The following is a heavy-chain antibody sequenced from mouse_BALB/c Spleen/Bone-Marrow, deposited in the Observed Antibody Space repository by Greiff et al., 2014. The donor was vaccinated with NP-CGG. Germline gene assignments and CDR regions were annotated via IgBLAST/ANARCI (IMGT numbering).Heavy chain of an antibody. CDR2: IDPANGDT. CDR1: GFNIKDTY. Sequence: VQLQQSGSELVKPGASVKLSCAASGFNIKDTYMHWVKQRPEQGLEWIGRIDPANGDTKYDPKFQGKATITADTSSNTAYLQLSSLTSEDTAVYYCTRPSFYCGSSCWYFDVWGAGTTVTVSS. J-gene: IGHJ1*01. CDR3: TRPSFYCGSSCWYFDV. V-gene: IGHV14-3*02. D-gene: IGHD1-1*01.